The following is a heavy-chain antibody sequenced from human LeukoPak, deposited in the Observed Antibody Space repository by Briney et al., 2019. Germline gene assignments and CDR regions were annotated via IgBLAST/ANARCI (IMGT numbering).Heavy chain of an antibody. J-gene: IGHJ5*02. Sequence: SETLSLTCTVSGGSISSYYWSWIRQPPGKGLEWIGYIYYSGSTNYNPSLKSRVTISVDTSKDQFFLKLSSVTAADTAVYYCARTPPSTYYYDSSGPPHWFDPWGQGTLVTVSS. D-gene: IGHD3-22*01. CDR2: IYYSGST. V-gene: IGHV4-59*08. CDR3: ARTPPSTYYYDSSGPPHWFDP. CDR1: GGSISSYY.